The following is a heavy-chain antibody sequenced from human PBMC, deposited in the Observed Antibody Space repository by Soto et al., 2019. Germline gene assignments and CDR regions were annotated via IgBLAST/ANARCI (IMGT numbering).Heavy chain of an antibody. D-gene: IGHD3-3*01. CDR2: ISGSGGST. CDR1: VFTFSSYA. Sequence: AWWSLRLSCSASVFTFSSYAMSWFRRAPGKGLEWVSAISGSGGSTYYADSVKGRFTISRDNSKNTLYLQMNSLRAEDTAVYYCAKRFTIFGVVIPPFDYWGQGTLVTVSS. V-gene: IGHV3-23*01. J-gene: IGHJ4*02. CDR3: AKRFTIFGVVIPPFDY.